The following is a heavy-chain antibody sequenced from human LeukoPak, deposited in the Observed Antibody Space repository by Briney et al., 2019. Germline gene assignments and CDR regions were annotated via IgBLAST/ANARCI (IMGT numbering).Heavy chain of an antibody. CDR3: ARDQHVVVRGYYFDY. CDR1: GYTFTSYG. J-gene: IGHJ4*02. Sequence: ASVKVSCKASGYTFTSYGISWVRQAPGQGLEWMGWIGAYNGNTNYAQKLQGRVTMTTDTSTSTAYMELRSLRSDDTAVYYCARDQHVVVRGYYFDYWGQGTLVTVSS. V-gene: IGHV1-18*01. CDR2: IGAYNGNT. D-gene: IGHD2-2*01.